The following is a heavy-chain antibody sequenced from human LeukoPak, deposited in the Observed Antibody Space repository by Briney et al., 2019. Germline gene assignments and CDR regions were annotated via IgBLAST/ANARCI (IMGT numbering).Heavy chain of an antibody. V-gene: IGHV4-61*08. J-gene: IGHJ6*02. Sequence: SQTLSLTCTVSGGSISSGDYYWSWIRQPPGKGLEWIGYIYYSGSTNYNPSLKSRVTISVDTSKNQFSLKLSSVTAADTAVYYCARSRIAAAGFYYYYGMDVWGQGTTVTVSS. CDR2: IYYSGST. D-gene: IGHD6-13*01. CDR1: GGSISSGDYY. CDR3: ARSRIAAAGFYYYYGMDV.